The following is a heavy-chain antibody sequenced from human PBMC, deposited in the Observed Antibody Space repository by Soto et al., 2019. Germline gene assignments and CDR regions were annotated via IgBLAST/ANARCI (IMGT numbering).Heavy chain of an antibody. V-gene: IGHV4-31*03. Sequence: PSETLSLTCTVSGGSISSGARYWTWVRQHPGKGLEWIGYIYYNGDTYYNPSLKSRVIISLDTSKNQFSLRLSSVTAADTAVYYCARDRVGVCLDYSGQGNLVTVSS. CDR1: GGSISSGARY. J-gene: IGHJ4*02. CDR3: ARDRVGVCLDY. CDR2: IYYNGDT.